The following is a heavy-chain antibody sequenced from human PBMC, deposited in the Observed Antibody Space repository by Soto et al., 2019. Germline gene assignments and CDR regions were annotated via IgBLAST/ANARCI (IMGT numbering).Heavy chain of an antibody. Sequence: QITLKESGPTLVKPTQTLTLTCTVSGFSLSTSGVGMGWIRQPPGKALEWLALIYWDDDKRYRPSLKTRLTISKDTSKNQVVLAMTDMDPVDTATYHCARLWWVWSRNWYFDLWGRGTLVTVSS. CDR3: ARLWWVWSRNWYFDL. D-gene: IGHD1-26*01. J-gene: IGHJ2*01. CDR2: IYWDDDK. V-gene: IGHV2-5*02. CDR1: GFSLSTSGVG.